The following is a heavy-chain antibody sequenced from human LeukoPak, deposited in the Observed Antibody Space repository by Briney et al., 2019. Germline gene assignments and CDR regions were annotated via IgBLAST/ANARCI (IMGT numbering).Heavy chain of an antibody. CDR1: GFTFSSYA. D-gene: IGHD6-13*01. J-gene: IGHJ4*02. CDR3: AKESYSSSWYGYDY. CDR2: ISGSGGST. V-gene: IGHV3-23*01. Sequence: PGGSLRLSCAASGFTFSSYAMSWVRQAPGKGLEWVSAISGSGGSTYYADSVKGRFTISRDNSRNTLYLQMNSLRAEDTAVYYCAKESYSSSWYGYDYWGQGTLVTVSS.